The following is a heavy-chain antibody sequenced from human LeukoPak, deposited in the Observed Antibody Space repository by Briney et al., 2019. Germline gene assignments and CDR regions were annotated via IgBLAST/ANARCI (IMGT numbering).Heavy chain of an antibody. CDR1: GFTFSSYA. CDR3: ATQVRYCSSISCYVGWFDP. CDR2: MNSGGDRI. D-gene: IGHD2-2*01. Sequence: GGSLRLSCAASGFTFSSYAMSWVRQAPGKGLEWVSSMNSGGDRIYYADSVKGRFTSSRDNSKNTLYLQMNSLRAEDTAVYYCATQVRYCSSISCYVGWFDPWGQGTLVTVSS. V-gene: IGHV3-23*01. J-gene: IGHJ5*02.